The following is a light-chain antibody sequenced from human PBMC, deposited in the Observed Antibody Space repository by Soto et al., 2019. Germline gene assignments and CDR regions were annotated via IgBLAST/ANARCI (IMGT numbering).Light chain of an antibody. V-gene: IGKV3-20*01. CDR3: QQYDTSPRT. CDR1: QSVSSNY. Sequence: EVMLTQSPCTLSLSPGERATLSCRASQSVSSNYLAWYQQKSGQAPMLLIYGASNIATGIPDRFSGSGAGTDFTLTIRRLEHEDVAVYYCQQYDTSPRTFGQGTKVEFK. J-gene: IGKJ1*01. CDR2: GAS.